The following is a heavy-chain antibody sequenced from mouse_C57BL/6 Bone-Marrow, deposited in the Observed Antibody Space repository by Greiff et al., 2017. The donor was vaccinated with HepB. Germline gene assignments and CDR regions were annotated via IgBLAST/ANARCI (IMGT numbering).Heavy chain of an antibody. V-gene: IGHV1-39*01. CDR3: ARRGIYYGSSSSYWYFDV. CDR1: GYSFTDYN. D-gene: IGHD1-1*01. J-gene: IGHJ1*03. Sequence: VHVKQSGPELVKPGASVKISCKASGYSFTDYNMNWVKQSNGKSLEWIGVINPNYGTTSYNQKFKGKATLTVDQSSSTAYMQLNSLTSEDSAVYHCARRGIYYGSSSSYWYFDVWGTGTTVTVSS. CDR2: INPNYGTT.